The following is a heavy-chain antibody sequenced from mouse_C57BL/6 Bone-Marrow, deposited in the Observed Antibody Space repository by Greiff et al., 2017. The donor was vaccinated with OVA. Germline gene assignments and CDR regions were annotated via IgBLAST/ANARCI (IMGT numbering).Heavy chain of an antibody. CDR2: IWRGGST. D-gene: IGHD1-1*01. J-gene: IGHJ1*03. CDR1: GFSLTSYG. CDR3: AKIRDYYGSNWYFDV. Sequence: VQRVESGPGLVQPSQCLSITCTVSGFSLTSYGVHWVRQSPGKGLEWLGVIWRGGSTDYNAAFMSRLSITKDNSKSQVFFKMNSLQADDTAIYYCAKIRDYYGSNWYFDVWGTGTTVTVSS. V-gene: IGHV2-5*01.